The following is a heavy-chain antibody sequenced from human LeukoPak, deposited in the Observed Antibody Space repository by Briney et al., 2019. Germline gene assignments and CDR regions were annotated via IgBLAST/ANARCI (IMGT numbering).Heavy chain of an antibody. D-gene: IGHD5-18*01. J-gene: IGHJ4*02. CDR1: GGSITTSGYY. CDR2: IYYSTST. Sequence: KPSETLSLTCTVSGGSITTSGYYWGWIRQPPGKGLEWIASIYYSTSTYYNPSLKSRVTVSVDTSKNQFSLKLSSVTAADTAVYYCAREVLDTAMVSVGFAYWGQGTLVTVSS. V-gene: IGHV4-39*07. CDR3: AREVLDTAMVSVGFAY.